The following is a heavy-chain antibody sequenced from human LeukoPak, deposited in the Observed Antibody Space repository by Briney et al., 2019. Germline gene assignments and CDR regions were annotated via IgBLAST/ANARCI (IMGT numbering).Heavy chain of an antibody. Sequence: SETLSLTCTVSGVSISGYYWSWIRQPPGKGLEWIGYTYYSGSTDYNPSLKSRVTISVDTSKNQFSLKLSSVTAADTAVYYCARLHISNWYIFDYWGQGTLVTVSS. CDR1: GVSISGYY. CDR2: TYYSGST. D-gene: IGHD6-13*01. CDR3: ARLHISNWYIFDY. V-gene: IGHV4-59*01. J-gene: IGHJ4*02.